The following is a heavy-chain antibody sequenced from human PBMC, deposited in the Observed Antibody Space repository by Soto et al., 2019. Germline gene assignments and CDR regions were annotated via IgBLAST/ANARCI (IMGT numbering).Heavy chain of an antibody. Sequence: GGSLSLSCAASGFTFSSYAMSWVRQAPGKGLEWVSAISGSGGSTCYADSVKGRFTISRDNSKNTLYLQMNSLRAEDTAVYYCAKDQRITIFGVVSRWGQGTLVTVSS. CDR3: AKDQRITIFGVVSR. V-gene: IGHV3-23*01. J-gene: IGHJ4*02. CDR2: ISGSGGST. D-gene: IGHD3-3*01. CDR1: GFTFSSYA.